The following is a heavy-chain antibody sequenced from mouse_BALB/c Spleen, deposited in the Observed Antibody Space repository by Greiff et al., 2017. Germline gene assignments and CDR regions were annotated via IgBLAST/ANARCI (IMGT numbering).Heavy chain of an antibody. CDR1: GYSFTGYT. CDR3: AREGASPYYAMDY. CDR2: INPYNGGT. J-gene: IGHJ4*01. Sequence: VQLKESGPELVKPGASMKISCKASGYSFTGYTMNWVKQSHGKNLEWIGLINPYNGGTSYNQKFKGKATLTVDKSSSTAYMELLSLTSEDSAVYYCAREGASPYYAMDYWGQGTSVTVSS. D-gene: IGHD6-1*01. V-gene: IGHV1-18*01.